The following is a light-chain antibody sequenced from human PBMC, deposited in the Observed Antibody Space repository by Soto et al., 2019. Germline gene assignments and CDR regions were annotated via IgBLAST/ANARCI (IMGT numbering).Light chain of an antibody. J-gene: IGKJ4*01. V-gene: IGKV3-15*01. CDR2: DAS. Sequence: EIVLTQSPATVSVSPGERATLSCRASQSVTSTLAWYQQKPGQTPRLLIYDASTRATGIPARFSGSGSGTEFTLTISSLQSEDFAVYYCQQYNNWPLTFGGGTKV. CDR1: QSVTST. CDR3: QQYNNWPLT.